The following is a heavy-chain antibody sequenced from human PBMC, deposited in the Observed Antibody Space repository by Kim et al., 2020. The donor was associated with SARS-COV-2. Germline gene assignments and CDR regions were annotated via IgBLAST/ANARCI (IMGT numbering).Heavy chain of an antibody. CDR1: GFTVSDHA. V-gene: IGHV3-72*01. CDR2: IRGKSNSYST. CDR3: AIRSSGTSYSDF. Sequence: GGSLRLSCAASGFTVSDHAMDWVRQTPGKGLEWIGRIRGKSNSYSTEYAASVKGRFIVSRDDSGDSLYLQMNSLKTEDTAVYYCAIRSSGTSYSDFWGQGTLVTVSS. D-gene: IGHD3-3*01. J-gene: IGHJ4*02.